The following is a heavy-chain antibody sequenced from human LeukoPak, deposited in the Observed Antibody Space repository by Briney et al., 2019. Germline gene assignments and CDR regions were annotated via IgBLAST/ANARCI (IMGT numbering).Heavy chain of an antibody. D-gene: IGHD6-13*01. CDR1: GGSFSGYY. CDR2: INHSGST. CDR3: ARGRGGSSWLREYYLDY. J-gene: IGHJ4*02. Sequence: SSETLSLTCAVYGGSFSGYYWSWIRQPPGKGLEWIGEINHSGSTNYNPSLKRRVTISVDTSKNQFSLKQSSVTAADTAVYYCARGRGGSSWLREYYLDYWGQGTLVTVSS. V-gene: IGHV4-34*01.